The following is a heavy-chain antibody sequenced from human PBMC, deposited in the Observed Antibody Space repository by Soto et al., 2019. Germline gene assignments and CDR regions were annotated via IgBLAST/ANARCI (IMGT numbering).Heavy chain of an antibody. CDR3: AHTMAPRIFDY. V-gene: IGHV2-5*02. J-gene: IGHJ4*02. Sequence: QITLKESGPTLVKPTQTLTLTCTFSGFSLSTSGVGVGWIRQPPGKALEWLALIYWDDDKRYSPSLQSRLTITKDTSKNHVVLTMTNMDPVDTATYYCAHTMAPRIFDYWGQGTLVTVSS. CDR2: IYWDDDK. CDR1: GFSLSTSGVG.